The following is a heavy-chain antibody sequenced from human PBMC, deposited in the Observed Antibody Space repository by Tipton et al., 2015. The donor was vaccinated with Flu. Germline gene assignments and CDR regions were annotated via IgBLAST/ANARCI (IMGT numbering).Heavy chain of an antibody. CDR1: GFTVSSNY. J-gene: IGHJ4*02. Sequence: SLRLSCAVSGFTVSSNYMTWVRQAPGKGLEMVSVFYSGGSTYYADSVKGRFTISRDNSKNTLYLQMNSLRVEDTAVYYCARGRGYCTTTTCLLPFDFWGQGTLVTVSS. CDR3: ARGRGYCTTTTCLLPFDF. D-gene: IGHD2-8*01. V-gene: IGHV3-53*01. CDR2: FYSGGST.